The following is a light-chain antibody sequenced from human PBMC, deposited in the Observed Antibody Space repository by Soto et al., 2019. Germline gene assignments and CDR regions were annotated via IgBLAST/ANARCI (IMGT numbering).Light chain of an antibody. Sequence: DIPMTQSPSSLPASVGDRISITCRASQSISSYLSWYQQKPGKAPKLLIYGTSNLQSGVPSRFSGSGSETGFTLTISSLQPEDFATYSCQQSYSAPRTFGQGTKVEIK. J-gene: IGKJ2*01. CDR2: GTS. CDR3: QQSYSAPRT. V-gene: IGKV1-39*01. CDR1: QSISSY.